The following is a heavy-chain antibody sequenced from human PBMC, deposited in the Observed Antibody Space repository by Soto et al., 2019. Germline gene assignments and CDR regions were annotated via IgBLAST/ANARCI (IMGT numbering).Heavy chain of an antibody. J-gene: IGHJ4*02. Sequence: SETLYLTCTVSVDSLSSYYWSWLRQPAGKGMEWIGRIHPNENITYNPSLKSRVTMSIDTSNNQFSLKRTSLTAADTAVYYCARALSSTAGLYFDHWGQGTLVTVSS. CDR3: ARALSSTAGLYFDH. V-gene: IGHV4-4*07. CDR1: VDSLSSYY. D-gene: IGHD6-13*01. CDR2: IHPNENI.